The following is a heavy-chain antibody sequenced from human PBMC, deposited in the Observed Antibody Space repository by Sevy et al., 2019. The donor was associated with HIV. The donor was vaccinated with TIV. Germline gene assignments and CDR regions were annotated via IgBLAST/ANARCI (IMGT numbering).Heavy chain of an antibody. CDR2: IYSGGST. J-gene: IGHJ6*02. D-gene: IGHD5-18*01. V-gene: IGHV3-53*01. CDR3: ARDLNTAMVIGMDV. Sequence: GGSLRLSCAASGFIVSSDYMSWVHQAPGKGLEWVSVIYSGGSTYYADSVKGRFTISRDNSKNTLYLQMNSLRAEDTAVYYCARDLNTAMVIGMDVWGQGTTVTVSS. CDR1: GFIVSSDY.